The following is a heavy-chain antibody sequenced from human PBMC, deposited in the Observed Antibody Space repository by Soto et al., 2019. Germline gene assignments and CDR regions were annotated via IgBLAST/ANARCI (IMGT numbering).Heavy chain of an antibody. Sequence: SETLSLTCAVYGGSFSGYYWSWIRQPPGKGLEWIGEINHSGSTNYNPSLKSRVTISVDTSKNQFSLKLSSVTAADTAVYYCASVKRITIFGVVISKYFQHWGQGTLVAVSS. CDR1: GGSFSGYY. V-gene: IGHV4-34*01. CDR3: ASVKRITIFGVVISKYFQH. J-gene: IGHJ1*01. D-gene: IGHD3-3*01. CDR2: INHSGST.